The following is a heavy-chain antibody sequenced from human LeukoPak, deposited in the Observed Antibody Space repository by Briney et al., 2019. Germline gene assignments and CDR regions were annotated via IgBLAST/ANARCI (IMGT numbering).Heavy chain of an antibody. J-gene: IGHJ3*02. CDR3: AKERDYGDYETAFDI. D-gene: IGHD4-17*01. CDR2: ISYDGSNK. CDR1: GFTFSSYG. V-gene: IGHV3-30*18. Sequence: GRSLRLSCAASGFTFSSYGMHWVRQAPGKGLEWVAVISYDGSNKYYADSVEGRFTISRDNSKNTLYLQMNSLRAEDTAVYYCAKERDYGDYETAFDIWGQGTMVTVSS.